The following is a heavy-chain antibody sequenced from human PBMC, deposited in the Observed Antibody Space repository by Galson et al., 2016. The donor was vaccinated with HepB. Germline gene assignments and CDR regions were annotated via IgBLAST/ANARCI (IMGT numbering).Heavy chain of an antibody. CDR2: ISDSGST. V-gene: IGHV4-30-2*01. CDR3: VRFAFLSSAMAGLVNWFDP. Sequence: TLSLTCVVSGGSVSSGGSSWSWIRHPPGKGLEWVGYISDSGSTSYNPSLKSRVTISVAKSKNQFSLELKSVTAANTSVYYCVRFAFLSSAMAGLVNWFDPWGQGTLVTVSS. D-gene: IGHD6-19*01. J-gene: IGHJ5*02. CDR1: GGSVSSGGSS.